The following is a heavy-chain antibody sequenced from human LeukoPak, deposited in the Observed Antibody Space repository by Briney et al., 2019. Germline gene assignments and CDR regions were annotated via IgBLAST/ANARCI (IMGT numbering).Heavy chain of an antibody. D-gene: IGHD5-18*01. CDR2: ISSSSSYI. V-gene: IGHV3-21*01. Sequence: GSLRLSCAASGFTFSSYSMNWVRQAPGKGLEWVSSISSSSSYIYYTDSVKGRFTISRDNAKNSLYLQMNSLRAEDTAVYYCARDQTATGNAFDIWGQGTMVTVSS. CDR3: ARDQTATGNAFDI. CDR1: GFTFSSYS. J-gene: IGHJ3*02.